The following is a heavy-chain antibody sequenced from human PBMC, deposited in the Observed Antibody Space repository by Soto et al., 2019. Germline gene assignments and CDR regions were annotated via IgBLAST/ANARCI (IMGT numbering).Heavy chain of an antibody. Sequence: QVQLVQSGAEVKKPGSSVKVSCKASGGTFSSYTISWVRQAPGQGLEWMGGIIPIFGTANYAQKFQGRVTITADESTSTAYMELNSLRSEATAVYYCASGKISGSYYLWAFDIWGQGTMVTVSS. CDR1: GGTFSSYT. J-gene: IGHJ3*02. V-gene: IGHV1-69*01. CDR3: ASGKISGSYYLWAFDI. D-gene: IGHD1-26*01. CDR2: IIPIFGTA.